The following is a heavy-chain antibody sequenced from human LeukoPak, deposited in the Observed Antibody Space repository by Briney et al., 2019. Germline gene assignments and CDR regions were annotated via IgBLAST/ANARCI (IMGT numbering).Heavy chain of an antibody. Sequence: GGSLRLSCAASGFTFSSYEMNWVRQAPGKGLEWVSYISSSSSTIYYADSVKGRFTISRDNAKNSLYLQMNSLRAEDTAVYYCARAERYQITIFGVVDAFDIWGQGTMVTVSS. CDR1: GFTFSSYE. J-gene: IGHJ3*02. CDR3: ARAERYQITIFGVVDAFDI. V-gene: IGHV3-48*01. CDR2: ISSSSSTI. D-gene: IGHD3-3*01.